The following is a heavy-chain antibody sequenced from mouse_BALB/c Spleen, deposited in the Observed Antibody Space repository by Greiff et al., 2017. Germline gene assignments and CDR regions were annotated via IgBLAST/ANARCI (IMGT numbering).Heavy chain of an antibody. V-gene: IGHV5-6-3*01. CDR1: GFTFSSYG. CDR3: ARSRGHYGEGFAD. CDR2: INSNGGST. D-gene: IGHD1-1*01. J-gene: IGHJ3*01. Sequence: EVQLVESGGGLVQPGGSLKLSCAASGFTFSSYGMSWVRQTPDKRLELVATINSNGGSTYYPDSVKGRFTISRDNAKNTLYLQMSSLKSEDTAMYYCARSRGHYGEGFADWGQGTLVTVSA.